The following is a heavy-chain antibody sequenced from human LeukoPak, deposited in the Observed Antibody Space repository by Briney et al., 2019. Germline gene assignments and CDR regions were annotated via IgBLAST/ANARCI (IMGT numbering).Heavy chain of an antibody. Sequence: SGPTLVNPTQTLTLTCTFSGFSLSTSGMCVSWIRQPPGKALEWLALIYWYDDKRYSPSLKSRLTITKDTSKNQVVLTMTNMDPVDTATYYCAHGRSSSWYGNWFDPWGQGTLVTVSS. D-gene: IGHD6-13*01. J-gene: IGHJ5*02. CDR1: GFSLSTSGMC. V-gene: IGHV2-5*08. CDR3: AHGRSSSWYGNWFDP. CDR2: IYWYDDK.